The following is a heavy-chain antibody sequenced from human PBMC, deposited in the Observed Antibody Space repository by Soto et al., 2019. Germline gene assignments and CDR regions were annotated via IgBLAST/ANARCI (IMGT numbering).Heavy chain of an antibody. CDR3: ARENILLAASGKRDFDY. CDR1: NFSISTYY. J-gene: IGHJ4*02. V-gene: IGHV4-4*07. CDR2: MSTSGGS. D-gene: IGHD6-13*01. Sequence: PSETLSLTCPVSNFSISTYYWTWIRQPAGKGLEWIGRMSTSGGSNYNPSLKGRVTMSVDTSKNQVSLTLTSVTAADTAVYYCARENILLAASGKRDFDYWGQGTLVTVSS.